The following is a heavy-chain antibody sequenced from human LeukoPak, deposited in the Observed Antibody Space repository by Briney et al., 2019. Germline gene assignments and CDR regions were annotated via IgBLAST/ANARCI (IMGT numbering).Heavy chain of an antibody. CDR1: GYTFTGYY. D-gene: IGHD3-3*01. J-gene: IGHJ4*02. V-gene: IGHV1-2*02. CDR2: INPNSGGT. CDR3: AAFWGGYYPDFDY. Sequence: GVSVKVSCKASGYTFTGYYMHWVRQAPGQGLEWMGWINPNSGGTNYAQKFQGRVTMTRDTSISTAYMELGRLRSDDTAVYYCAAFWGGYYPDFDYWGQGTLVTVSS.